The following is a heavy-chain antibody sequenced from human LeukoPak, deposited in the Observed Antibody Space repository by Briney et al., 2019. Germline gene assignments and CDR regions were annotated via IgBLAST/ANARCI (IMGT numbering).Heavy chain of an antibody. CDR1: GFTFSSYA. D-gene: IGHD6-19*01. CDR3: AKPRGEEWLVGLYDAFVI. V-gene: IGHV3-23*01. Sequence: GGSLRLSCAASGFTFSSYAMSWVRQAPGKGLEWVSVISGSDGSTYYADSVKGRFTISRDNSKNTLYLQMNSLRAEDTAVFYCAKPRGEEWLVGLYDAFVIWGQGTMVTVSS. CDR2: ISGSDGST. J-gene: IGHJ3*02.